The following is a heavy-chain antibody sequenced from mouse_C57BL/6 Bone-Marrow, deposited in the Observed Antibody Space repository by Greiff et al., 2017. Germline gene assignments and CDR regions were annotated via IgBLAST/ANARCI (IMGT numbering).Heavy chain of an antibody. D-gene: IGHD1-1*02. CDR2: ISYDGSN. V-gene: IGHV3-6*01. Sequence: EVQLQQSGPGLVKPSQSLSLTCSVTGYSITSGYYWNWIRQFPGNKLEWMGYISYDGSNNYNPSLKNPISITRDTSKNQFFLKLNSVTTEDTATYYCAICGYYPYYFDYWGQGTTLTVSS. CDR1: GYSITSGYY. CDR3: AICGYYPYYFDY. J-gene: IGHJ2*01.